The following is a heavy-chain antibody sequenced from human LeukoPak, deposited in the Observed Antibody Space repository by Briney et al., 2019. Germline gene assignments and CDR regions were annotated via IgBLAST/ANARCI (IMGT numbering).Heavy chain of an antibody. J-gene: IGHJ4*02. V-gene: IGHV3-23*01. CDR1: GFTFSSYA. CDR3: ARWYYDFWSGYFEY. D-gene: IGHD3-3*01. CDR2: ISGPGIST. Sequence: GGSLRLSCAASGFTFSSYAMSWVRQAPGKGLEWVSTISGPGISTYSAASVKGRFTISRDSSKNSLYLQMNSLRAEDTAVYYCARWYYDFWSGYFEYWGQGTLVTVAS.